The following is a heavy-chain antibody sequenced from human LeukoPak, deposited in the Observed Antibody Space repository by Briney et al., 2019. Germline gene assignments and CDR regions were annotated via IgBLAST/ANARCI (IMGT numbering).Heavy chain of an antibody. V-gene: IGHV1-46*01. Sequence: GASVKISCKAFGFTLTSYYFFWVRLAPGQGLEWMGILNPKTGTTGYAQKFQGRVSMTRDTSTSTVYMELSSLRSEDSAIYYCVRDQRRIEVAGYYSDYWGQGTLVTVSA. CDR1: GFTLTSYY. D-gene: IGHD6-19*01. J-gene: IGHJ4*02. CDR2: LNPKTGTT. CDR3: VRDQRRIEVAGYYSDY.